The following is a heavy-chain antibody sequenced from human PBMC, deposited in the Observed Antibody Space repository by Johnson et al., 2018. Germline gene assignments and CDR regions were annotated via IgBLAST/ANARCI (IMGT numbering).Heavy chain of an antibody. Sequence: QVQLQESGPGLVKPSETLSLTCTVSGGSISSYYWSWIRQPPGKGLEWIGYIYYSGSTNYNPSLKSRVTISVDTSKNPFSLTLSPVTAADTAVYYLASSPRYSNYEAYYYYGMDVWGQGTTVTVSS. J-gene: IGHJ6*02. CDR1: GGSISSYY. D-gene: IGHD4-11*01. CDR2: IYYSGST. CDR3: ASSPRYSNYEAYYYYGMDV. V-gene: IGHV4-59*01.